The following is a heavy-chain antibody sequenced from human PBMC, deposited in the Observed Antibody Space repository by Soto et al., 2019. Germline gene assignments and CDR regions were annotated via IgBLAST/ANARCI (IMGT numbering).Heavy chain of an antibody. J-gene: IGHJ5*02. V-gene: IGHV1-46*01. CDR1: GYTFTSYY. Sequence: ASVEVSCKXSGYTFTSYYMHWVRQAPGQGLEWMGIINPSGGSTSYAQKFQGRVTMTRDTSTSTVYMELSSLRSEDTAVYYCARDRSGQQLISVWFDPWGQGTLVTVSS. CDR2: INPSGGST. CDR3: ARDRSGQQLISVWFDP. D-gene: IGHD6-13*01.